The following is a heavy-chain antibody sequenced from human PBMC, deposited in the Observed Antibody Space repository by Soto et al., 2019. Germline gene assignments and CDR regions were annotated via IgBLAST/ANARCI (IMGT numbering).Heavy chain of an antibody. CDR1: GFTFTTYA. Sequence: EVQLLESGGDLVQPGGSLRLSCAASGFTFTTYAMTWVRQAPGKGLEWVSASSGSGGSTYYADSVKGRFTISRDNSKNTLYLQMNSLRAEDTAVYYCAKDTDTTFSPQDYWGQGTLVTVSS. CDR3: AKDTDTTFSPQDY. D-gene: IGHD5-18*01. V-gene: IGHV3-23*01. J-gene: IGHJ4*02. CDR2: SSGSGGST.